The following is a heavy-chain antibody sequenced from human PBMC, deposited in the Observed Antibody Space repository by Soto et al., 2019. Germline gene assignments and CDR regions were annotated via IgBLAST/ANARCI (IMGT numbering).Heavy chain of an antibody. CDR2: ISSSSSTI. Sequence: PVGSLRLSCAASGFTFSSYSMNWVRQAPGKGLEWVSYISSSSSTIYYADSVKGRFTISRDNAKNSLYLQMNSLRDEDTAVYYCAREARPYYYYGMDVWGQGTTVTVSS. J-gene: IGHJ6*02. V-gene: IGHV3-48*02. CDR3: AREARPYYYYGMDV. D-gene: IGHD6-6*01. CDR1: GFTFSSYS.